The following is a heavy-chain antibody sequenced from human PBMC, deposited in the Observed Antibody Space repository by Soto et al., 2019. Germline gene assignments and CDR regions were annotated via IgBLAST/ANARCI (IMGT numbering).Heavy chain of an antibody. D-gene: IGHD2-2*01. CDR1: GGTFSSYA. V-gene: IGHV1-69*01. CDR2: IIPIFGTA. Sequence: QVQLVQSGAEVKKPGSSVKVSCKASGGTFSSYAISWVRQAPGQGLEWMGGIIPIFGTANYAQKFQGRVTITADESTSTAYMELSSLRSEDTAVYCCARLGEYCSSTSCYNNWFDPWGQGTLVTVSS. CDR3: ARLGEYCSSTSCYNNWFDP. J-gene: IGHJ5*02.